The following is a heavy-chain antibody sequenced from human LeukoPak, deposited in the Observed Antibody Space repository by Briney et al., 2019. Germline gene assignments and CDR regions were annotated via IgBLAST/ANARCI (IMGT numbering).Heavy chain of an antibody. V-gene: IGHV4-39*07. CDR2: IYYSGTT. CDR3: ARGGGAYATKIDY. J-gene: IGHJ4*02. Sequence: SSETLSLTCTVSGGSISSSSYYWGWIRQPPGKGLEWIGNIYYSGTTYYNPSLKSRVTISVDTSKNQFSLKLSSVTAADTAVYYCARGGGAYATKIDYWALGTLVTVSS. D-gene: IGHD4-17*01. CDR1: GGSISSSSYY.